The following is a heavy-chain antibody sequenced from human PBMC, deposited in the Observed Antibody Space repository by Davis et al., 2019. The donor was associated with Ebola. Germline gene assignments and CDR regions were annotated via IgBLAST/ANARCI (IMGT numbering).Heavy chain of an antibody. V-gene: IGHV3-30*02. CDR3: VKDGGAARPFRVPIDC. D-gene: IGHD6-6*01. Sequence: PGGSLRLSCAASGFSITTCGMHWVRQAPGKGLDWVGLIRFDGTTGYSAASVKGRFTISRDISKNTVFLQVNSLTVEDTAVYFCVKDGGAARPFRVPIDCWGQGTLVTVSS. CDR2: IRFDGTTG. J-gene: IGHJ4*02. CDR1: GFSITTCG.